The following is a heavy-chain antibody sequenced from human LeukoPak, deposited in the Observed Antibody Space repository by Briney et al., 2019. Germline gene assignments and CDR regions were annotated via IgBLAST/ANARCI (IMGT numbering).Heavy chain of an antibody. D-gene: IGHD3-10*01. CDR1: GFTFDDYA. J-gene: IGHJ4*02. V-gene: IGHV3-9*01. CDR2: INWNGNII. Sequence: PGGSLRLSCAASGFTFDDYAMHWVRQAPGKGLEWVSGINWNGNIIGYADSVKGRFTISRDNAKNSLYLQMNSLRAEDTAVYYCARVAGYYYGSGSYFDYWGQGTLVTVSS. CDR3: ARVAGYYYGSGSYFDY.